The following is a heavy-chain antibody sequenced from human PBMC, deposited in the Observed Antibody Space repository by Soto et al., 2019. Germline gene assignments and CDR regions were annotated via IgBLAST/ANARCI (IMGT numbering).Heavy chain of an antibody. CDR3: ARVNSSSWYSDY. J-gene: IGHJ4*02. CDR2: TYYRSKWYN. CDR1: GDSVSSNSAA. Sequence: SQTLSLTCAISGDSVSSNSAAWNWIRQSPSRGLEWLGRTYYRSKWYNDYAVSVKSRITINPDTSKNQFSLKLSSVTAADTAVYYCARVNSSSWYSDYWGQGTLVTVSS. V-gene: IGHV6-1*01. D-gene: IGHD6-13*01.